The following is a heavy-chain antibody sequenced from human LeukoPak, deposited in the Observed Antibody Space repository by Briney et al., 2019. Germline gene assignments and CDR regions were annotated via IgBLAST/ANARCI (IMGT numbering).Heavy chain of an antibody. Sequence: SETLSLTCTVSGGSISSYYWSWIRQPAGKGLGWIGRIYTSGSTNYNPSLKSRVTMSVDTSKNQFSLKLSSVTAADTAVYYCARLKYYYDSSGPTWYFQHWGQGTLVTVSS. D-gene: IGHD3-22*01. CDR1: GGSISSYY. J-gene: IGHJ1*01. CDR3: ARLKYYYDSSGPTWYFQH. V-gene: IGHV4-4*07. CDR2: IYTSGST.